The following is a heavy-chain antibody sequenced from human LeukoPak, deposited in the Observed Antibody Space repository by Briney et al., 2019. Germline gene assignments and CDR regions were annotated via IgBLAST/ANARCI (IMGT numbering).Heavy chain of an antibody. J-gene: IGHJ5*02. D-gene: IGHD6-19*01. V-gene: IGHV1-69*05. CDR2: IIPIFGTA. CDR3: VRAPSRIAVAAHPNTA. CDR1: GGTFSSYA. Sequence: LGASVKVSCKASGGTFSSYAISWVRQAPGQGLEWMGRIIPIFGTANYAQKFQGRVTITTDESTSTAYMELSSLRSEDTAVYYCVRAPSRIAVAAHPNTAWGQGTLVTVSS.